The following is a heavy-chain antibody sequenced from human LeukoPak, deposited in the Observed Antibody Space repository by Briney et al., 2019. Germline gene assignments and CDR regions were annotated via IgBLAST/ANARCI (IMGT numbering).Heavy chain of an antibody. D-gene: IGHD6-19*01. Sequence: GESLKISCKASGYNFNSQWIGWVRQMPGKGLEWMGIIYPGDSDTRYSPSFQGQVTISADKSISTAYLQWSSLRASDTAMYYCASCLIAVAGDAFDIWGQGTMVTVSS. CDR1: GYNFNSQW. CDR2: IYPGDSDT. CDR3: ASCLIAVAGDAFDI. V-gene: IGHV5-51*01. J-gene: IGHJ3*02.